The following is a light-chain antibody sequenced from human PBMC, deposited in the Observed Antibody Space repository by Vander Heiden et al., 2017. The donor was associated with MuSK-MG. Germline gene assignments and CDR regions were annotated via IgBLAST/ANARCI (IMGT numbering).Light chain of an antibody. CDR3: NSRDSSGDHLRI. Sequence: SSELTQDPAVSVALGQTVRITCQGDSLRTYYASWYQQKPGQDPVNVIFGRNNRPSGIPDRFSGSISGNTASLTITGAQAEDEADYYCNSRDSSGDHLRIFGGGTKLTVL. V-gene: IGLV3-19*01. J-gene: IGLJ2*01. CDR2: GRN. CDR1: SLRTYY.